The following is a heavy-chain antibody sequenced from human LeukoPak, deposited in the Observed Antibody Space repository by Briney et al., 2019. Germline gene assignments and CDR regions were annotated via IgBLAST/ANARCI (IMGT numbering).Heavy chain of an antibody. CDR3: ARGDSRVFHD. D-gene: IGHD2-21*02. J-gene: IGHJ4*02. V-gene: IGHV5-51*01. Sequence: GESLKISCKGPEYNFPNYWIGWVRQVPGKGLEWMGIIYPADSDTRYNPSFQGQVTISPDKSISTAYMQWSSLKASDTAMYYCARGDSRVFHDWGQGTLVTVSS. CDR1: EYNFPNYW. CDR2: IYPADSDT.